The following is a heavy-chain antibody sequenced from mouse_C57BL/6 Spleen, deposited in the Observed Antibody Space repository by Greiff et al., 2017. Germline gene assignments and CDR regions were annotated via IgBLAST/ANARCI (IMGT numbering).Heavy chain of an antibody. CDR1: GFTFSDYY. CDR3: ARHDYDEGGYAMDY. CDR2: ISNGGGST. V-gene: IGHV5-12*01. J-gene: IGHJ4*01. D-gene: IGHD2-4*01. Sequence: EVQLVESGGGLVQPGGSLKLSCAASGFTFSDYYMYWVRQTPEKRLEWVAYISNGGGSTYYPDTVKGRFTISRDNAKNTLYLQMSRLKSEDTAMYYCARHDYDEGGYAMDYWGKGTSVTV.